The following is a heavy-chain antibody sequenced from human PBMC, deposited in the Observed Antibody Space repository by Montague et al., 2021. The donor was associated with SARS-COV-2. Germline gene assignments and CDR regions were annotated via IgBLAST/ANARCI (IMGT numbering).Heavy chain of an antibody. Sequence: SETLSPTCTVSGGSISSSNYYWGWIRQPPGKGLEWIGSIYYSGTTYYNPSLQSRVTISGDTSKKQFSLKLSSVTAADTAVYYCARETYSSGWFQRFDYWGQGTLVTVSS. CDR3: ARETYSSGWFQRFDY. J-gene: IGHJ4*02. D-gene: IGHD6-19*01. V-gene: IGHV4-39*01. CDR2: IYYSGTT. CDR1: GGSISSSNYY.